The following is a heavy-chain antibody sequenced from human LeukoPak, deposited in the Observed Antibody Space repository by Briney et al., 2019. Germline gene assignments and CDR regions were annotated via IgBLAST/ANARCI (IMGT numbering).Heavy chain of an antibody. D-gene: IGHD2-15*01. J-gene: IGHJ5*02. CDR1: GGSFSGYY. Sequence: SETLSLTCAVYGGSFSGYYWSWIRQPPGKGLEWSGEINHSGSTNYNPSLNSRVTISVDTSNNQFSLRLNPVTAAATAVYFCASVDKHCSGAICYQGWFDPWGQGTLVTVSS. CDR3: ASVDKHCSGAICYQGWFDP. CDR2: INHSGST. V-gene: IGHV4-34*01.